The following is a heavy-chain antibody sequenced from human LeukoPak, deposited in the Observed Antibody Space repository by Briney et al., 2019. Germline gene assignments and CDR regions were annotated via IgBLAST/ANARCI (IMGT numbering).Heavy chain of an antibody. Sequence: SVKVSCKASGGTFSSYTISWVRQAPGQGLEWMGRIIPILGVANYAQKFQGRVTITADKSTSTAYMELSSLRSEDTAVYYCARADCGGDCYEDYWGQGTLVTVSS. CDR2: IIPILGVA. J-gene: IGHJ4*02. CDR3: ARADCGGDCYEDY. CDR1: GGTFSSYT. V-gene: IGHV1-69*02. D-gene: IGHD2-21*01.